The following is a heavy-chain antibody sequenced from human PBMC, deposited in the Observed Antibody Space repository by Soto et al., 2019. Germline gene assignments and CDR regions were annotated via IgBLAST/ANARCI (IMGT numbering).Heavy chain of an antibody. Sequence: PSETLSLTCTVSGDSISAYYWSWIRQPPGKGLEWIGYIYYSGSTNYNPSLKSRVTISVDTSKNQFSLKLSSVTAADTAVYYCARGLDYYDSSGYFDYWGQGTLVTVSS. CDR1: GDSISAYY. D-gene: IGHD3-22*01. CDR3: ARGLDYYDSSGYFDY. V-gene: IGHV4-59*01. CDR2: IYYSGST. J-gene: IGHJ4*02.